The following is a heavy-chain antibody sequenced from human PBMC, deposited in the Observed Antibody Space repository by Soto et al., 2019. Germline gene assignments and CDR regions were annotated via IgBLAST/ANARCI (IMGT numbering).Heavy chain of an antibody. D-gene: IGHD1-1*01. CDR2: THTSVST. CDR3: AIVGTMSWNVLDC. J-gene: IGHJ4*02. V-gene: IGHV4-4*07. CDR1: GGSLSSYY. Sequence: SETLSLTCTVSGGSLSSYYWTWIRQPAGKGLEWIGRTHTSVSTDYNSSLRTRVTMSVATSKNQLSLKLTSVTAADTAMSSCAIVGTMSWNVLDCLGQGTLVTVS.